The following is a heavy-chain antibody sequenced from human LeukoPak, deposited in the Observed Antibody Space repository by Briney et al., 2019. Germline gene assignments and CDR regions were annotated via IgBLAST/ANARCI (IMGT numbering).Heavy chain of an antibody. CDR1: GGSISSSSYY. CDR3: AREEIQLPETADY. CDR2: IYYSGST. J-gene: IGHJ4*02. Sequence: SETLSLTCTVSGGSISSSSYYWGWIRQPPGKGLEWIGSIYYSGSTYYNPSLKSRVTISVDTSKNQFSLKLSSVTAADTAVYYCAREEIQLPETADYWGQGTLVTVSS. V-gene: IGHV4-39*07. D-gene: IGHD5-18*01.